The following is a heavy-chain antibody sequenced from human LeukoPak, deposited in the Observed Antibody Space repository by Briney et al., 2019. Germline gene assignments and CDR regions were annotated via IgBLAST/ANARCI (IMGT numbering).Heavy chain of an antibody. V-gene: IGHV3-21*01. CDR2: ITITSDYK. Sequence: GVSLRLSCAVSGFTFTSYNMNWVRQAPGKGLELVSSITITSDYKYYADTVKGRFTISRDNAKNSLYLQMSSLRAEDTAVYYCARLRLGELSLLDYWGQGTLVTVSS. CDR1: GFTFTSYN. CDR3: ARLRLGELSLLDY. J-gene: IGHJ4*02. D-gene: IGHD3-16*02.